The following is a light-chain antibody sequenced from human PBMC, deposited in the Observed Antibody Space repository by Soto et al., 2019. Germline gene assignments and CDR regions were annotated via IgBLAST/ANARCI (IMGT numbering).Light chain of an antibody. Sequence: QSVLTQPASVSGCRGQSITISCTGTSRDVGGYNYVSWYQQHPGKAPKLIIYEVSNRPSGVFNRFSGSKSGNTASLTISGLQAEDEADYYCSSYTSDNSYIFGTGTKVTVL. CDR3: SSYTSDNSYI. V-gene: IGLV2-14*01. CDR2: EVS. CDR1: SRDVGGYNY. J-gene: IGLJ1*01.